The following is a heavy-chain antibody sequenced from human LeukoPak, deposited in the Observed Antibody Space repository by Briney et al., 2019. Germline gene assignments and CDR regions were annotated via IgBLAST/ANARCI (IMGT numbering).Heavy chain of an antibody. D-gene: IGHD3-22*01. CDR1: GFTFSSYA. CDR3: AREGYYDSKGAFDI. V-gene: IGHV3-23*01. J-gene: IGHJ3*02. CDR2: ISGSGGST. Sequence: GGSLRLSCAASGFTFSSYAMSWVRQAPGKGLEWVSAISGSGGSTYYADSVKGRFTISRDNAKNSLYLQMNSLRAEDTAVYYCAREGYYDSKGAFDIWGQGTMVTVSS.